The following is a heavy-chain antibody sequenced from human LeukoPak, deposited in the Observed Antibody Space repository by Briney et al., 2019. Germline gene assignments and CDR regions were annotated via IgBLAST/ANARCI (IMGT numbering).Heavy chain of an antibody. CDR1: GGSISSSSYY. J-gene: IGHJ4*02. V-gene: IGHV4-39*07. CDR3: ARVRYSGYDFSHPYYFDY. D-gene: IGHD5-12*01. Sequence: SETLSLTCTVSGGSISSSSYYWGWIRQPPGKGLEWIGSIYYSGSTNYNPSLKSRVTISVDTSKNQFSLKLSSVTAADTAVYYCARVRYSGYDFSHPYYFDYWGQGTLVTVSS. CDR2: IYYSGST.